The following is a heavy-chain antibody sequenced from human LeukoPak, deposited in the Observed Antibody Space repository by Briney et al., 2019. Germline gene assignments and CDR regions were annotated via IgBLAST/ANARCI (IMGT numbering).Heavy chain of an antibody. CDR3: ARDEGGYYYDSSGFYDAFDI. CDR1: GYTFTSYG. D-gene: IGHD3-22*01. Sequence: ASVKVSCKASGYTFTSYGISWVRQAPGQGLEWMGWISAYNGNTNYAQKLQGRVTMTTDTSTSTAYMELRSLRSDDTAVYYCARDEGGYYYDSSGFYDAFDIWGQGTMVTVSS. CDR2: ISAYNGNT. V-gene: IGHV1-18*01. J-gene: IGHJ3*02.